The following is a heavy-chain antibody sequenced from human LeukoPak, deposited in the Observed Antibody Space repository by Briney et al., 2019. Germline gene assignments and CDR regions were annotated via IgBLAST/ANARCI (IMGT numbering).Heavy chain of an antibody. D-gene: IGHD5-18*01. CDR3: AGGGYSYGFGFDY. J-gene: IGHJ4*02. CDR1: GGSFSGYY. V-gene: IGHV4-34*01. Sequence: SETLSLTCAVYGGSFSGYYWSWIRQPPGKGLEWIGEINHSGSTNYNPSLKSRVAISVDTSKNQFSLKLSPVTAADTAVYYCAGGGYSYGFGFDYWGQGTLVTVSS. CDR2: INHSGST.